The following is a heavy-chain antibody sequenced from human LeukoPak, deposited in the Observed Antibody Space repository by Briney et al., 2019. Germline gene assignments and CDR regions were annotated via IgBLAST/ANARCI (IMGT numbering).Heavy chain of an antibody. J-gene: IGHJ6*02. Sequence: SETLSLTCTVSGGSISSYYWSWIRQTPGKGLEWIGYLHYSGSTYNPSLKSRVTISVDTSKNQFSLKLSSVTAADTAVYYCVRLQHALWFGELLSPYYYGMDVWGQGTTVTVSS. CDR2: LHYSGST. CDR1: GGSISSYY. D-gene: IGHD3-10*01. CDR3: VRLQHALWFGELLSPYYYGMDV. V-gene: IGHV4-59*12.